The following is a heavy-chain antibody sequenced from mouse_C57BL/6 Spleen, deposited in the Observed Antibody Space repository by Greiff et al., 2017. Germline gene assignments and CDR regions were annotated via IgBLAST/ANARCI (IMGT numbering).Heavy chain of an antibody. Sequence: QVQLQQPGAELVKPGASVKLSCKASGYTFTSYWMNWVKQRPGQGLEWIGMIHPNSGSTNYNEKFKSKATLTVDKSSSTAYMQLSSLTSEDSAVYYCARYRDYAMDYWGQGTSVTVSS. V-gene: IGHV1-64*01. CDR2: IHPNSGST. CDR3: ARYRDYAMDY. J-gene: IGHJ4*01. CDR1: GYTFTSYW.